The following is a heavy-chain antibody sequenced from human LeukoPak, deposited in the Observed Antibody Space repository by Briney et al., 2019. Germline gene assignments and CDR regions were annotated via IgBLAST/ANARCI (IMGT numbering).Heavy chain of an antibody. Sequence: ASVKVSCTASGYTFTSYYMHWVRQAPGQGLESMGWINPNSGGTNYAQKFQGRVTMTRDTSITTAYMEMSRLRSDDTALYYCARSPHILTGENFDYWGQGTLVTVSS. V-gene: IGHV1-2*02. CDR3: ARSPHILTGENFDY. CDR1: GYTFTSYY. D-gene: IGHD3-9*01. CDR2: INPNSGGT. J-gene: IGHJ4*02.